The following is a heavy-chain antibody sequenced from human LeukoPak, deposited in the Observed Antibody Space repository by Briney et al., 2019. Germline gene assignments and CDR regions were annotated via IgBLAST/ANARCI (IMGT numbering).Heavy chain of an antibody. Sequence: PSETLSLTCGVSGYSIRSSNWWGWIRQPPGKGLEWIGYIYYDGSIYYNPSLRSRATMSVDTSKNQFSLRLNSVTAVDTAVYYCARKPDSRNWFDPWGQGTLVTVSS. CDR1: GYSIRSSNW. CDR3: ARKPDSRNWFDP. CDR2: IYYDGSI. D-gene: IGHD6-13*01. V-gene: IGHV4-28*05. J-gene: IGHJ5*02.